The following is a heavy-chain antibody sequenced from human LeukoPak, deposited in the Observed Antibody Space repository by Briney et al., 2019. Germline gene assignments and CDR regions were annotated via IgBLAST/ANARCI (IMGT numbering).Heavy chain of an antibody. J-gene: IGHJ4*02. CDR2: TYYKSNWYS. CDR3: ARDPLPHRFLTGYWGWYFDS. V-gene: IGHV6-1*01. Sequence: SQTLSLTCAISGDSVSSNSAAWNWIRQSPARGLEWLGRTYYKSNWYSDYSVSVKSRITINPDTSKNQFSLQLNSVTPEDTAVYYCARDPLPHRFLTGYWGWYFDSWGQGTLVTVSS. D-gene: IGHD3-9*01. CDR1: GDSVSSNSAA.